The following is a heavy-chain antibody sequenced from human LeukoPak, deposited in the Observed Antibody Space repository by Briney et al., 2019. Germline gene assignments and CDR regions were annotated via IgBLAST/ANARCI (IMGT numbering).Heavy chain of an antibody. CDR2: ISAYNGNT. CDR3: ARDGLDIVVVPAAILGGNWFDP. Sequence: ASVKVSCKASGYTFTSYGTSWVRQAPGQGLEWTGWISAYNGNTNYAQKLQGRVTMTTDTSTSTAYMELRSLRSDDTAVYYCARDGLDIVVVPAAILGGNWFDPWGQGTLVTVSS. J-gene: IGHJ5*02. D-gene: IGHD2-2*01. CDR1: GYTFTSYG. V-gene: IGHV1-18*01.